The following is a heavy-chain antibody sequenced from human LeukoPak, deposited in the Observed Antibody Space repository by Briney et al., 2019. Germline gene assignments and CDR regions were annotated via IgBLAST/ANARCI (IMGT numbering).Heavy chain of an antibody. CDR1: EYSFNSYW. CDR2: IYPGDSDT. V-gene: IGHV5-51*01. Sequence: GESLKISCQGSEYSFNSYWIGWVRQMPGKGLEWMGIIYPGDSDTRYSPSFQGQVTISADKSISTAYLQWSSLKASDTAMYYCARHDYYDSSGSQGAFDTWGQGTMVTVSS. D-gene: IGHD3-22*01. CDR3: ARHDYYDSSGSQGAFDT. J-gene: IGHJ3*02.